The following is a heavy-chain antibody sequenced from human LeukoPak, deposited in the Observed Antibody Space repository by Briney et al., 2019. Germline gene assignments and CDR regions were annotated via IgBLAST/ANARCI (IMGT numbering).Heavy chain of an antibody. CDR1: GGSISSYY. V-gene: IGHV4-59*08. CDR2: IYYSGST. CDR3: ARLRAAAGPYNWFDP. J-gene: IGHJ5*02. Sequence: SETLSLTCTVSGGSISSYYWSWIRQPPGKGLEWIGYIYYSGSTNYNPSLKSRVTISADTSKNQFSLKLSSVTAADTAVYYCARLRAAAGPYNWFDPWGQGTLVTVSS. D-gene: IGHD6-13*01.